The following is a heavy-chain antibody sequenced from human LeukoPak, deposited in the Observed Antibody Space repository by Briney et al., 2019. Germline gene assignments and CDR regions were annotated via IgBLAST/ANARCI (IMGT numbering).Heavy chain of an antibody. CDR2: IYYSGST. D-gene: IGHD2-15*01. V-gene: IGHV4-30-4*01. CDR1: GGSISSGDYY. Sequence: SETLSLTCTVSGGSISSGDYYGGGIRQPPGKGLGWIVYIYYSGSTYYNPSLKSRVTISVDTSKNQFSLKLSSVTAADTAVYYCARYAPRIGYCSGGSCIPLDVWSQGTLVTVSS. CDR3: ARYAPRIGYCSGGSCIPLDV. J-gene: IGHJ4*02.